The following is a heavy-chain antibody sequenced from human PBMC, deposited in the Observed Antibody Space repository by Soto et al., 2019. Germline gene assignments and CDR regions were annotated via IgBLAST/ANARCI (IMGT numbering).Heavy chain of an antibody. CDR3: AKDYLTGTVAPFDY. J-gene: IGHJ4*02. CDR1: GLTFSRYG. CDR2: ISYGGSDK. V-gene: IGHV3-30*18. Sequence: SLRLSCAASGLTFSRYGLHWVRQAPGKWLEWVAVISYGGSDKYYADSVKGRFTISRHNSKNTRYLQMNSLRAEDTAVYYCAKDYLTGTVAPFDYWGQATLVTVSS. D-gene: IGHD1-7*01.